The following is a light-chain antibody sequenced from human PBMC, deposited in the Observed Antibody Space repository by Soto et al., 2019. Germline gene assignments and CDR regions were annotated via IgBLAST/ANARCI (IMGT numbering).Light chain of an antibody. CDR2: WAS. V-gene: IGKV4-1*01. CDR3: QQYYTTPQT. J-gene: IGKJ2*01. CDR1: QSVLYNANNKNY. Sequence: DIVMTQSPDSLAVSLGERATINCKSSQSVLYNANNKNYLAWYQQKPGQPPKLLIYWASIRESGVPYRFSGSESGTDFTLTISSLQAEDGAVYYCQQYYTTPQTFGQGTKLEIK.